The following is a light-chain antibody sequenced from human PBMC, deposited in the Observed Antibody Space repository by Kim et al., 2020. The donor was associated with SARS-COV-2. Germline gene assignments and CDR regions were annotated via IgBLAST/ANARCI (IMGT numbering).Light chain of an antibody. CDR2: QDS. CDR3: QAWDSSTGV. CDR1: KLGDKY. J-gene: IGLJ1*01. V-gene: IGLV3-1*01. Sequence: SYELTQPPSASVSPGQTASITCSGDKLGDKYACWYQQKPGQSPVLVIYQDSKRPSGIPDRFSGSNSGNTATLTISGTQAMDEADYYCQAWDSSTGVFGTG.